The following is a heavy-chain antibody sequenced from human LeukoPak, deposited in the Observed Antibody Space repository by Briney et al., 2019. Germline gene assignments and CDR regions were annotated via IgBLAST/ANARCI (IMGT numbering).Heavy chain of an antibody. CDR2: IIPILGIA. Sequence: SVKVSCKASGGTFSSYAISWVRQAPGQGLEWMGRIIPILGIANYAQKSQGRVTITADKSTSTAYMELSSLRSEDTAVYYCARGDGDYYYYGMDVWGQGTTVTVSS. CDR1: GGTFSSYA. CDR3: ARGDGDYYYYGMDV. V-gene: IGHV1-69*04. D-gene: IGHD4-17*01. J-gene: IGHJ6*02.